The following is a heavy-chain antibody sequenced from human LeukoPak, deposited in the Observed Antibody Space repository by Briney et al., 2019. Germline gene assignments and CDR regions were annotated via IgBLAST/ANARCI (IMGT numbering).Heavy chain of an antibody. D-gene: IGHD7-27*01. CDR3: ARGQLTGDDELFDY. CDR2: ISSSSGYI. CDR1: GFTFSRHS. Sequence: GGSLRLSCAASGFTFSRHSMNWVRQAPGKGLEWVSSISSSSGYIYYADSVKGRFTISRDNAKNSLYLQMNSLRAEDTAVYYCARGQLTGDDELFDYWGQGTLVTVSS. V-gene: IGHV3-21*01. J-gene: IGHJ4*02.